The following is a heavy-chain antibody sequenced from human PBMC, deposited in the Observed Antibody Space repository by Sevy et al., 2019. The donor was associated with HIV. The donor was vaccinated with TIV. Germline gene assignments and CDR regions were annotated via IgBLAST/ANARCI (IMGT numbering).Heavy chain of an antibody. CDR3: ARRRYFYASGWKDVLDI. Sequence: SETLSLTCGVYGGSFSGHYWSWLRQTPEKGLEWIGEINHGEITDYNPSLESRVTMSVDTSKNQFSLKLKSVTAADTVVYYCARRRYFYASGWKDVLDIWGQGTLVTVSS. CDR1: GGSFSGHY. CDR2: INHGEIT. D-gene: IGHD3-10*01. J-gene: IGHJ3*02. V-gene: IGHV4-34*01.